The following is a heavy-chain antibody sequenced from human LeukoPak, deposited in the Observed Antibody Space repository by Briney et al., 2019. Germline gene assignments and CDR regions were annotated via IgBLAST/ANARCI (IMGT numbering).Heavy chain of an antibody. CDR1: GFTFSTNW. J-gene: IGHJ3*02. CDR2: IKQDGGEK. CDR3: AREHLRGSDAFDI. D-gene: IGHD3-16*01. V-gene: IGHV3-7*01. Sequence: PGGSLRLSCAASGFTFSTNWMTWVRQAPGKGLEWVANIKQDGGEKYYVDSVKGRFSISRDNAKNSLYLQMNSLRAEDTAVYYCAREHLRGSDAFDIWGQGTMVTVSS.